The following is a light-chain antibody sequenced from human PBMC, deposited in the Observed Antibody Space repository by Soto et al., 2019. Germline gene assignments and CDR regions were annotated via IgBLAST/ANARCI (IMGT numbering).Light chain of an antibody. J-gene: IGKJ5*01. V-gene: IGKV1-39*01. CDR2: ATS. CDR1: RSINNN. Sequence: EIQINQSPSSLSASLGERVTLTCRACRSINNNLTWYQQKPGKAPELLVYATSSLQSGVPSRFTGGGSGTHFTLTISGLQPEDFATYFCQQSYNSPVAFGQGTRLEIK. CDR3: QQSYNSPVA.